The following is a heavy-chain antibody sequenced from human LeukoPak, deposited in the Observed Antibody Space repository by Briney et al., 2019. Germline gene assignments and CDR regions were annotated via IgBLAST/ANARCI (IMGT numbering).Heavy chain of an antibody. CDR2: IYTSGST. CDR1: GGSISSYY. J-gene: IGHJ5*02. D-gene: IGHD6-13*01. V-gene: IGHV4-4*09. CDR3: AGADGSSWCRHWFDP. Sequence: SETLSLTCIVSGGSISSYYWSWIRQPPGKGLEWIGYIYTSGSTNYNPSLKSRVTISVDTSKNQFSLKLSSVTAADTAVYYCAGADGSSWCRHWFDPWGERTLVTVSS.